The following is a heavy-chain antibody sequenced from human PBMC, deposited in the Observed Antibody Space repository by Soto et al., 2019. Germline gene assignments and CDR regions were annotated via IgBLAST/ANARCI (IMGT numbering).Heavy chain of an antibody. Sequence: SETLSLTCTVSGGSISSGGYYWSWFRQHPGKGLEWIGDIYYSGSTFYNSSLKGRVTISIDTSKNQFSLNLRSVTSADTAVYFCARNQITYYDNISGSLYYFDSWGQGTLVTVSS. CDR2: IYYSGST. V-gene: IGHV4-31*03. CDR1: GGSISSGGYY. D-gene: IGHD3-16*01. J-gene: IGHJ4*02. CDR3: ARNQITYYDNISGSLYYFDS.